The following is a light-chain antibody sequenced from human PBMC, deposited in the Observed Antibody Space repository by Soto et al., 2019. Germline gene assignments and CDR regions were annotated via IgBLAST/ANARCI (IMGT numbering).Light chain of an antibody. Sequence: QSVLTQPPSVSGAPGQRVTISCTGSSSNIGAGYDVHWYQQRPETAPKLLIFGTINRPSGVPDRFSGSKSGTSASLAITGLQAEDEGDYYCAAWDDSLRAPVFGGGTKLTVL. CDR2: GTI. V-gene: IGLV1-40*01. CDR1: SSNIGAGYD. J-gene: IGLJ2*01. CDR3: AAWDDSLRAPV.